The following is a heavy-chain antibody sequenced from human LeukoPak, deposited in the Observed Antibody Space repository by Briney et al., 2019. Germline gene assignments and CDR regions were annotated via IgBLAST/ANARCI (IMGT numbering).Heavy chain of an antibody. CDR2: IYSGGST. CDR3: ARAYYYDSSGYPLLGY. CDR1: GFTVSSNY. J-gene: IGHJ4*02. D-gene: IGHD3-22*01. Sequence: GGSLRLSCAASGFTVSSNYMSWVRQAPGKGLEWVSVIYSGGSTYYADSVKGRFTISRDNSKNTLYLQMNSLRAEDTAVYYCARAYYYDSSGYPLLGYWGQGTLVTVSS. V-gene: IGHV3-53*01.